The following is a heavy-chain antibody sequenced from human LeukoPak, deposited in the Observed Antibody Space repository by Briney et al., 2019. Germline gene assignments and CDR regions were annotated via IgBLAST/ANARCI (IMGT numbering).Heavy chain of an antibody. Sequence: PGGSLRLSCAASGFTFSSYGMSWVRQAPGKGLEWVSVIYGGGSTYYADSVKGRFTISRDNSKNTLYLQMNSLRAEDTAVYYCARDFGEYYFDYWGQGTLVTVSS. CDR1: GFTFSSYG. CDR3: ARDFGEYYFDY. CDR2: IYGGGST. D-gene: IGHD3-10*01. V-gene: IGHV3-53*01. J-gene: IGHJ4*02.